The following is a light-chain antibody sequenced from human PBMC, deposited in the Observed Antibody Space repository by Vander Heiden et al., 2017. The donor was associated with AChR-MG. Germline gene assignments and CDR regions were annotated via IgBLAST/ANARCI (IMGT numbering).Light chain of an antibody. CDR1: RSVSSY. CDR2: DAS. Sequence: EIVMTQSPATLSLSPGERATLSRRAGRSVSSYLAWYQQKPGQAPRLLIYDASNRATGIPARFSGSGCGTDFTLTISSREQEDFGVYYCQQHSNWPPWTFGQGTKVEIK. V-gene: IGKV3-11*01. CDR3: QQHSNWPPWT. J-gene: IGKJ1*01.